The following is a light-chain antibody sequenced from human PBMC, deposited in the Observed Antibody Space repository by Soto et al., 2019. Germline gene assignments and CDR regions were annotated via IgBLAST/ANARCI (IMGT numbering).Light chain of an antibody. V-gene: IGKV1-5*03. J-gene: IGKJ1*01. CDR2: KAS. CDR3: QQYNSYSQTWT. Sequence: DIQMTQSPSTLSASVGDRVTITCRASQSISSWLAWYQQKPGKAPKLLIYKASSLESGVPSRFSGSGSGTEFTLTISSLQPDDFATYYCQQYNSYSQTWTFGQGTKV. CDR1: QSISSW.